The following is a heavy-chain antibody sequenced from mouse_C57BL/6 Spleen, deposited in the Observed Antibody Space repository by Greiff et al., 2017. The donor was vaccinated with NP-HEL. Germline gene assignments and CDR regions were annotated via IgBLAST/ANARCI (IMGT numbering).Heavy chain of an antibody. D-gene: IGHD3-2*02. CDR3: ARSGETAQADY. Sequence: EVQRVESGGGLVKPGGSLKLSCAASGFTFSSYAMSWVRQTPEKRLEWVATISDGGSYTYYPDNVKGRFTISRDNAKNNLYLQMSHLKSEDTAMYYCARSGETAQADYWGQGTTLTVSS. V-gene: IGHV5-4*01. J-gene: IGHJ2*01. CDR1: GFTFSSYA. CDR2: ISDGGSYT.